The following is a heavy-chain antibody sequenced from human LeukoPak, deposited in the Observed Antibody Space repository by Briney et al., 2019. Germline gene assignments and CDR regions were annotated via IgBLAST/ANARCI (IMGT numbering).Heavy chain of an antibody. D-gene: IGHD2-2*01. CDR1: GGSISSGSYY. CDR3: AREYLLLSLFPYGFDY. J-gene: IGHJ4*02. CDR2: IYTSGST. Sequence: PSETLSLTCTVSGGSISSGSYYWSWIRQPAGKGLEWIGRIYTSGSTNYNPSLKSRVTISVDTSKNQFSLKLSSVTAADTAVYYCAREYLLLSLFPYGFDYWGQGTLVTVSS. V-gene: IGHV4-61*02.